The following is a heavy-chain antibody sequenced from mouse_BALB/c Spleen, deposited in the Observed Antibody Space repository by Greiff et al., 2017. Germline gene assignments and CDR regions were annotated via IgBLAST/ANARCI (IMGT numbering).Heavy chain of an antibody. CDR2: ISSGSSTI. CDR1: GFTFSSFG. CDR3: ARESSIRDYFDY. J-gene: IGHJ2*01. D-gene: IGHD3-3*01. Sequence: DVKLVESGGGLVQPGGSRKLSCAASGFTFSSFGMHWVRQAPEKGLEWVAYISSGSSTIYYADTVKGRFTISRDNPKNTLFLQMTSLRSEDTAMYYCARESSIRDYFDYWGQGTTLTVSS. V-gene: IGHV5-17*02.